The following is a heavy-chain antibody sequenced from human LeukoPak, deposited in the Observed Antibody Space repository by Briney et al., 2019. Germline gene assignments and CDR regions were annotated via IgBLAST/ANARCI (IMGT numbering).Heavy chain of an antibody. CDR1: GFTFSSYW. CDR3: ARGDVGIVATIIGGNFDY. J-gene: IGHJ4*02. CDR2: IKQDGSEK. D-gene: IGHD5-12*01. Sequence: AGGSLRLSCAASGFTFSSYWMSWVRQAPGKGLEWVANIKQDGSEKYYVDSVKGRFTISRDNAKNSLYLQMNSLRAEDTAVYYCARGDVGIVATIIGGNFDYWGQGTLVTVFS. V-gene: IGHV3-7*01.